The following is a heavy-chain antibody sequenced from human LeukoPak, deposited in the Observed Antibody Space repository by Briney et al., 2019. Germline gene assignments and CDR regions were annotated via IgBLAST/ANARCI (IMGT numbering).Heavy chain of an antibody. J-gene: IGHJ6*02. CDR1: GFALSSYW. Sequence: SGGSLRLSCAASGFALSSYWMTWVRQVPGRGPEWVANVNRDGSETYYLDSVKGRFTISKDNAKNSLYLQMNSLRAEDTALYHCARNNGMVVWGQGTTVIVSS. V-gene: IGHV3-7*03. CDR3: ARNNGMVV. CDR2: VNRDGSET.